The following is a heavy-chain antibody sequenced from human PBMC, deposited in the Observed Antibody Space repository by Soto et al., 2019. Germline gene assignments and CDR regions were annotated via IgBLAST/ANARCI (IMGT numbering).Heavy chain of an antibody. CDR3: ARAARNMRSVVNPNIGN. V-gene: IGHV4-34*01. CDR2: IHHSGST. J-gene: IGHJ4*02. D-gene: IGHD2-15*01. CDR1: GGSFSGYY. Sequence: SETLSLTCAVYGGSFSGYYWSWIRQPPGKGLEWIGEIHHSGSTNYNPSLKSRVTISVDTSKNQFSLKLSSVTAADTAVYYCARAARNMRSVVNPNIGNWGQGALVNVSS.